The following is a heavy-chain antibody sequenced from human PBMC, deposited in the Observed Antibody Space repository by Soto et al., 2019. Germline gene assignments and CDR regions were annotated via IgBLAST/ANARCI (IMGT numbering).Heavy chain of an antibody. CDR3: ARDASGLNWFDP. Sequence: QVQLQESGPGLVKPSETLSLTCTVSGGSITDGYWNWIRQSPGKGLAWSWNIFFGGYTKYNPSLESRVTLSIDPSKNPVSLQMNSLTAADTAVYFCARDASGLNWFDPCGQGTLVIVSS. D-gene: IGHD6-19*01. J-gene: IGHJ5*02. V-gene: IGHV4-59*01. CDR1: GGSITDGY. CDR2: IFFGGYT.